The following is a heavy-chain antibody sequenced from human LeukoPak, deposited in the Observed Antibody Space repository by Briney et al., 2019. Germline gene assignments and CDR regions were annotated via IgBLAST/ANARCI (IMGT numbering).Heavy chain of an antibody. CDR1: GGTFSSYA. D-gene: IGHD3-22*01. J-gene: IGHJ4*02. CDR2: IIPIFGTA. Sequence: ASVKVSCKASGGTFSSYAISWVRQAPGQGLEWMGGIIPIFGTANYAQKFQGRVTITADESTSTAYMELSSLRSEDTAVYYCARGPSDSSGYFLWGVYWGQGTLVTVSS. V-gene: IGHV1-69*13. CDR3: ARGPSDSSGYFLWGVY.